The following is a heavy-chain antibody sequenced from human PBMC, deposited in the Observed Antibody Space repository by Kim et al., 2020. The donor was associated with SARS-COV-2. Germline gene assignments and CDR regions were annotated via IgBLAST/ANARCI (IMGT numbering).Heavy chain of an antibody. V-gene: IGHV3-7*03. Sequence: YRDAVKGRFSITRDNVRNSLYLQMNSLRDDDTAVYYCARDRHRRDGYNLDSWGQGTLITVSS. J-gene: IGHJ5*01. D-gene: IGHD5-12*01. CDR3: ARDRHRRDGYNLDS.